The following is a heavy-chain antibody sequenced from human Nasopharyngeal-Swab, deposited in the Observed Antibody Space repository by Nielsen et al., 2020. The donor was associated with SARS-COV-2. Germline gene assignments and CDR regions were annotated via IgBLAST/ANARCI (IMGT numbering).Heavy chain of an antibody. CDR1: GFTFSSYE. J-gene: IGHJ4*02. V-gene: IGHV3-21*01. Sequence: GGSLRLSCAASGFTFSSYEMNWVRQAPGKGLEWVSSISSSSSYIYYADSVKGRFTISRDNAKNSLYLQMNSLRAEDTAVYYCARDGNIAAAAYWGQGTLVTVSS. CDR3: ARDGNIAAAAY. CDR2: ISSSSSYI. D-gene: IGHD6-13*01.